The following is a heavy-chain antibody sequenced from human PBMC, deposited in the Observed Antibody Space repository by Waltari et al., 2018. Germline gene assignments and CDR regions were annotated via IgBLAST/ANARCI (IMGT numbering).Heavy chain of an antibody. J-gene: IGHJ4*02. Sequence: EEHLLESGGGLAQPGGSLRLSCAASGFNFISYAMSWVRQAPGKGLGWVSGICDSGVITKYADSVKGRFTVSRDNSKNTVFLHLNSLRAEDTAIYYCARHLYSIDYLELAKWGQGTLVTVSS. V-gene: IGHV3-23*01. CDR1: GFNFISYA. D-gene: IGHD3-22*01. CDR3: ARHLYSIDYLELAK. CDR2: ICDSGVIT.